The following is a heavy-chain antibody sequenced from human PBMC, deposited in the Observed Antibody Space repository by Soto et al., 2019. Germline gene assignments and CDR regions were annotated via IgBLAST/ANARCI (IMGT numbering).Heavy chain of an antibody. CDR2: ISGSGGST. CDR3: AKDEYYYDSSGYYNWFDP. J-gene: IGHJ5*02. Sequence: PGGSLRLSCAASGFTFSSYAMSWVRQAPGKGLEWVSAISGSGGSTYYADSVKGRFTISRDNSKNTLYLQMNSLSAEDTAVYYCAKDEYYYDSSGYYNWFDPWGQGTRVTSPQ. D-gene: IGHD3-22*01. V-gene: IGHV3-23*01. CDR1: GFTFSSYA.